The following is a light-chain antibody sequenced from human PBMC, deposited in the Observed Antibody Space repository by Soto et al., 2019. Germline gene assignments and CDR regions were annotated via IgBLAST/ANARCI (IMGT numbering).Light chain of an antibody. Sequence: QSALAQPTSVSGSPGQSIAISCTGTSSDVGGYNYVSWHQQHPGKAPKVLISVVSNRPSGVSNRFSGSKSGNTASLTISGLQAEDEVDYYWSSYRSGGTFVFGSGTKLTVL. V-gene: IGLV2-14*01. CDR3: SSYRSGGTFV. J-gene: IGLJ1*01. CDR2: VVS. CDR1: SSDVGGYNY.